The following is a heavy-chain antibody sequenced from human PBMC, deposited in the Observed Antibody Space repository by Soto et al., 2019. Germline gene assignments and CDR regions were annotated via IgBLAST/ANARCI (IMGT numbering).Heavy chain of an antibody. D-gene: IGHD6-6*01. CDR1: GFMFSGYA. CDR2: ITATGTTDT. Sequence: PGGSLRLSCAASGFMFSGYAMSWVRQAPGKGLEWVSAITATGTTDTYYADSVKGRFTISRDNSKNTLNLQMNSLRAEDSAVYYCAKDLGRSSSRGVDYWGQGTLVTVSS. J-gene: IGHJ4*02. CDR3: AKDLGRSSSRGVDY. V-gene: IGHV3-23*01.